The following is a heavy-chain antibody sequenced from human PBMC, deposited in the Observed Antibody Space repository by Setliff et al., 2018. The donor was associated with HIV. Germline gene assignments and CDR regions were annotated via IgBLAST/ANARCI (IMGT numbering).Heavy chain of an antibody. V-gene: IGHV1-18*01. CDR2: ISAYNGNT. CDR3: ARALGGSYPGSFDY. Sequence: GASVKVSCKASGYTFSSYGISWVRQAPGQGLEWMGWISAYNGNTNYAQKFQGRVTMTTDTSTSTAYMEVRSLRSDDTAVYYCARALGGSYPGSFDYWGQGTLVTV. J-gene: IGHJ4*02. D-gene: IGHD1-26*01. CDR1: GYTFSSYG.